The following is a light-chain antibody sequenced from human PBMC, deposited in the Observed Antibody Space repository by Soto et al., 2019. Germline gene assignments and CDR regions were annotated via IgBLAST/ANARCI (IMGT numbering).Light chain of an antibody. CDR3: QQYNSYWRT. J-gene: IGKJ1*01. CDR2: DAS. CDR1: QTISNW. Sequence: DIQMTQSPSTLSASLGDRVTITCRASQTISNWLAWYQQKPGKAPKLLIYDASSLESGVPSRFSGSGSGTEFTLTISSLQPDDFATYYCQQYNSYWRTFXQGTKVDIK. V-gene: IGKV1-5*01.